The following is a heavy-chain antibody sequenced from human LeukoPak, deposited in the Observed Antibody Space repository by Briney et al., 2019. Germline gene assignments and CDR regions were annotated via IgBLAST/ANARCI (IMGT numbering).Heavy chain of an antibody. CDR2: IYYSGST. D-gene: IGHD6-25*01. CDR3: ARERWAARRTLYYYMDV. CDR1: GGSISSSSYY. J-gene: IGHJ6*03. Sequence: SETLSLTCTVSGGSISSSSYYWGWIRQPPGKGLEWIGSIYYSGSTYYNPSLKSRVTISVDTSKNQFSLKLSPVTAADTAVYYCARERWAARRTLYYYMDVWGKGTTVTVSS. V-gene: IGHV4-39*07.